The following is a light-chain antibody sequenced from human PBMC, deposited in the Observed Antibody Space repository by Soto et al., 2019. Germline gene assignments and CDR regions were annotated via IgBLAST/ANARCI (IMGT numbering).Light chain of an antibody. J-gene: IGKJ5*01. Sequence: EVVFPKSPGTLSWPPGEGATLSGRASQNDDTNYLAWYQQKPCQAPRIIIFGASGRANGIPDRFSGSGSGAAFSPPISRLEPAEFAVYYGQQYGSSPSITVCRWTQLDIK. V-gene: IGKV3-20*01. CDR3: QQYGSSPSIT. CDR2: GAS. CDR1: QNDDTNY.